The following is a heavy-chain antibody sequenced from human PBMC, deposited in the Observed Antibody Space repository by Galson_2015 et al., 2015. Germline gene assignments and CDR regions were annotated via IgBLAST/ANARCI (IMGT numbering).Heavy chain of an antibody. CDR3: ARGKRVLRFLEWLSTTDGMDV. D-gene: IGHD3-3*01. CDR1: GDSVSSNSAA. Sequence: CAISGDSVSSNSAAWNWIRQSPSRGLEWLGRTYYRSKWYNDYAVSVKSRITINPDTSKNQFSLQLNSVTPEDTAVYYCARGKRVLRFLEWLSTTDGMDVWGQGTTVTVSS. V-gene: IGHV6-1*01. J-gene: IGHJ6*02. CDR2: TYYRSKWYN.